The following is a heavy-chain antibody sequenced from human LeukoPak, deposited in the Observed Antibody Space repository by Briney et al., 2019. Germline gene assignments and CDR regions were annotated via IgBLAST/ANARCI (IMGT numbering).Heavy chain of an antibody. D-gene: IGHD6-13*01. CDR2: ISYDGSNK. CDR1: GFTFSSYA. Sequence: HPGGSLRLSCAASGFTFSSYAMHWVRQAPGKGLEWVAVISYDGSNKYYADSVKGRFTISRDNSKNTLYLQMNSLRAEDTAVYYSTTGSSWPFDYWGQGTLVTVSS. J-gene: IGHJ4*02. CDR3: TTGSSWPFDY. V-gene: IGHV3-30-3*01.